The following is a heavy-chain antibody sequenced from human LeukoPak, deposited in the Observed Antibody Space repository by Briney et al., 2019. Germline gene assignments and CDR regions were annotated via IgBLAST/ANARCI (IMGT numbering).Heavy chain of an antibody. D-gene: IGHD1-26*01. CDR3: ARDVGGSLDY. V-gene: IGHV3-7*03. Sequence: GGSLRLSCAASGFTFSAYGMHWIRQAPGKGLEWVANINQDATESHYVDSVKGRFTISRDNAKNSLFLQMNSLRAEDTAVYYCARDVGGSLDYWGQGTLVTVSS. J-gene: IGHJ4*02. CDR1: GFTFSAYG. CDR2: INQDATES.